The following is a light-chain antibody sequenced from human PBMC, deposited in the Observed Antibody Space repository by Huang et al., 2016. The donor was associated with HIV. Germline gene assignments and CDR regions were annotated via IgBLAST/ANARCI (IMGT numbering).Light chain of an antibody. CDR3: QQRTKWPPVLT. Sequence: EIVLTQSLATLSLSPGHSATLSCRASQSVGVYLAWYQQKPGQAPRLLIFEASNRATGIPDRFSGSGSVTDFTLTIDSLQPDDFAIYYCQQRTKWPPVLTFGGGTRVEIK. CDR2: EAS. CDR1: QSVGVY. V-gene: IGKV3-11*01. J-gene: IGKJ4*01.